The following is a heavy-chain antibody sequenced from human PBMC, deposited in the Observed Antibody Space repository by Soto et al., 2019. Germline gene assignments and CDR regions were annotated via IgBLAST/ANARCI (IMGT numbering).Heavy chain of an antibody. D-gene: IGHD1-26*01. CDR2: ISAYNGNT. CDR3: ARVRLKWELEYNWFDP. CDR1: GYTFTSYG. Sequence: QVQLVQSGAEVKKPGASVKVSCKASGYTFTSYGISWVRQAPGQGLEWMGWISAYNGNTNYAQKLQGRVTMTTDTSTSTAYMELKSLRSDDTAVYYCARVRLKWELEYNWFDPWGQGTLVTVSS. J-gene: IGHJ5*02. V-gene: IGHV1-18*01.